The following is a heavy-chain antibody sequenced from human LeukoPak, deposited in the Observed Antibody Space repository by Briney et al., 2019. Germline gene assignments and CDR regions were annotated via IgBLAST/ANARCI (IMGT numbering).Heavy chain of an antibody. J-gene: IGHJ3*02. V-gene: IGHV3-9*01. CDR3: ARDRAKRGYCSSTSCYNAFDI. Sequence: PGRSLRLSCAASGFTFEDYAMHWVRLAPGKGLEWVSGISWNSGDIGYADSVKGRFTISRDNAKNSLYLQMNSLRAEDTAVYYCARDRAKRGYCSSTSCYNAFDIWGQGTMVTVSS. CDR1: GFTFEDYA. CDR2: ISWNSGDI. D-gene: IGHD2-2*03.